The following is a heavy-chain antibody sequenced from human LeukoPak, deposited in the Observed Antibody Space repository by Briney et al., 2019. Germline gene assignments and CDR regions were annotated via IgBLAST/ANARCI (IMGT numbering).Heavy chain of an antibody. D-gene: IGHD2-2*01. V-gene: IGHV3-23*01. CDR2: ISGSGGST. CDR3: AKATVVEYYFDY. Sequence: PGGSLRLSCAASGFTFSSYGMSWVRQAPGKGLEWVSAISGSGGSTYYADSVKGRFTISRDNSKNTLYLQMNSLRAEDTAVYYCAKATVVEYYFDYWGQGTLVTVSS. CDR1: GFTFSSYG. J-gene: IGHJ4*02.